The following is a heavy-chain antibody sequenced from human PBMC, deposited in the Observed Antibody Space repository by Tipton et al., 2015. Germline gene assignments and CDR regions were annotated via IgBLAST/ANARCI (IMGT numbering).Heavy chain of an antibody. Sequence: TLSLTCTVSGGSISSSSYFWSWIRQPPGKGLEWIGYIYYSGSTNHNPSLKSRVTISADTSKNQFSLKLPSVTAADTAVYFCATSYAANPSGFWFWGQGTLVTVSS. V-gene: IGHV4-61*01. CDR2: IYYSGST. D-gene: IGHD2-15*01. CDR3: ATSYAANPSGFWF. J-gene: IGHJ4*02. CDR1: GGSISSSSYF.